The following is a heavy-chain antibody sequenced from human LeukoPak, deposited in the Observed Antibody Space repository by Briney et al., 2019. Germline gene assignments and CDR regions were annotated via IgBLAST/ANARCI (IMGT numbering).Heavy chain of an antibody. J-gene: IGHJ6*02. Sequence: SETLSLTCTVSGGSISSSSYYWSWIRQPPGKGLEWIGYIYYSGSTNYNPSLKSRVTISVDTSKNQFSLKLSSVTAADTAVYYCARRSYYYGMDVWGQGTTVTVSS. CDR2: IYYSGST. V-gene: IGHV4-61*05. CDR1: GGSISSSSYY. CDR3: ARRSYYYGMDV.